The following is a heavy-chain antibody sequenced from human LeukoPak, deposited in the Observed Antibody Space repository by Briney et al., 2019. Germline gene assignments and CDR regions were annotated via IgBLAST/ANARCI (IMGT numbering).Heavy chain of an antibody. Sequence: GGSLRLSCAASGFTFSSFAMSWVRQAPGKGLEWVSTISGSGGSTYYADSVKGRFTISRDNSKNTLYLQMNSLRAEDTAVYYCAKDLSYSGRNYFDYWGQGTLVTVSS. D-gene: IGHD1-26*01. CDR2: ISGSGGST. CDR1: GFTFSSFA. J-gene: IGHJ4*02. CDR3: AKDLSYSGRNYFDY. V-gene: IGHV3-23*01.